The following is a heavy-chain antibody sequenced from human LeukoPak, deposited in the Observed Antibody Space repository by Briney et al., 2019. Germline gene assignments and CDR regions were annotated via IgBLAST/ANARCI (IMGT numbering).Heavy chain of an antibody. Sequence: ASVKVSCKASGYTFTGYYMHWVRQAPGKGLEWMGGFDPEDGETIYAQKFQGRVTMTEDTSTDTAYMELSSLRSEDTAVYYCATGGPLRYFDWLLFGYWGQGTLVTVSS. CDR2: FDPEDGET. D-gene: IGHD3-9*01. J-gene: IGHJ4*02. CDR1: GYTFTGYY. CDR3: ATGGPLRYFDWLLFGY. V-gene: IGHV1-24*01.